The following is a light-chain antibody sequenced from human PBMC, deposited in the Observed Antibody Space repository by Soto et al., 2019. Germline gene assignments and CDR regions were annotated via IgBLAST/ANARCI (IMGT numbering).Light chain of an antibody. J-gene: IGKJ1*01. V-gene: IGKV3-20*01. CDR1: QSVSSY. CDR3: QQYGSSPRT. Sequence: IMLKQSPATLSLSPGERATLSCRASQSVSSYLAWYQQKPGQAPRLLIYDASNRATGIPARFSGSGSGTDFTLTVGRLEPEDFAVYYCQQYGSSPRTFGQGTKVDI. CDR2: DAS.